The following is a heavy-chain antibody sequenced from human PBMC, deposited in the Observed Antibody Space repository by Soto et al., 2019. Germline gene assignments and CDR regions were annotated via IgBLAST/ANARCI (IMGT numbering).Heavy chain of an antibody. Sequence: LRLSCAASGFTFSTFSMNWVRQAPGKGLEWVSSISSSSSYIYYADSVKGRFTTSRDNAKNSLYLQMNSLRAEDTAVYYCVRPYYYDNSGYYFDYWGLGTLVTVSS. V-gene: IGHV3-21*01. CDR1: GFTFSTFS. D-gene: IGHD3-22*01. CDR3: VRPYYYDNSGYYFDY. CDR2: ISSSSSYI. J-gene: IGHJ4*02.